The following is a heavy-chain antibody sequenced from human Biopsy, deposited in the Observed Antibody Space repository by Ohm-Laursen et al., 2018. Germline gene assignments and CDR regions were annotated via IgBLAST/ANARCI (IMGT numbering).Heavy chain of an antibody. Sequence: GTLSLTCSVSGDSISSYYWSWIRQPPGKGLAWIGYVYYTGSTDYNPSLQSRVTISVDTSKNHFSLRLRSVTPADTAIYYCARDRGFYSDRTVPGYFDLWGRGTLVTVSS. CDR2: VYYTGST. D-gene: IGHD3-22*01. J-gene: IGHJ2*01. CDR3: ARDRGFYSDRTVPGYFDL. CDR1: GDSISSYY. V-gene: IGHV4-59*01.